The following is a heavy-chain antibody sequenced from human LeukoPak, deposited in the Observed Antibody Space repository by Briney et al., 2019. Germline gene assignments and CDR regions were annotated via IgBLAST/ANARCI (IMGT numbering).Heavy chain of an antibody. CDR1: GLTFSSYS. Sequence: GGSLRLSCAASGLTFSSYSLNWVRQASGKGLEWVSYISPSSTSMYYADSVKGRFTISRDNARNSLYLQMNSLSTEDTALYYCARDAASGNNWFDPWGQGTLVTVSS. V-gene: IGHV3-48*01. D-gene: IGHD3-3*01. CDR3: ARDAASGNNWFDP. J-gene: IGHJ5*02. CDR2: ISPSSTSM.